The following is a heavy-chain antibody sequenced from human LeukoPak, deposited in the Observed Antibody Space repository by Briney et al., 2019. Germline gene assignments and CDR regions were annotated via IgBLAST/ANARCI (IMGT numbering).Heavy chain of an antibody. V-gene: IGHV4-59*01. CDR1: GGSISSYY. CDR2: IYYSGST. D-gene: IGHD3-3*01. J-gene: IGHJ4*02. CDR3: ARDKGVVLDY. Sequence: SETLSLTCTISGGSISSYYWSWIRQPPGKGLEWNGYIYYSGSTNYNPSLKSRVTISVDTSKNQFSLKLSSVTAADTAVYYCARDKGVVLDYWGQGTLVTVSS.